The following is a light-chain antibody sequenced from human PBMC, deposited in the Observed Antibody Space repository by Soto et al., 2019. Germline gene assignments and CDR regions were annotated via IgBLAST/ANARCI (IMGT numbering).Light chain of an antibody. J-gene: IGKJ4*01. Sequence: EIVMTQSPATLSVSPGERATLSCRASQSVFSNLAWYQQKPGQAPRLLIYGASTKPTGRPARFSGSGSGTEYAPTISILQSEHFAFYYCQLYNNSPPLPFGGATRVEIK. CDR2: GAS. CDR3: QLYNNSPPLP. V-gene: IGKV3-15*01. CDR1: QSVFSN.